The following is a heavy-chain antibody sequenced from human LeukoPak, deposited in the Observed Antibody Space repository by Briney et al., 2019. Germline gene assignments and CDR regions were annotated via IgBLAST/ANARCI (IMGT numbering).Heavy chain of an antibody. J-gene: IGHJ4*02. D-gene: IGHD1-1*01. CDR3: SWELDVSFGRRLEH. Sequence: GGSLSLSCAVSGLNFNAAWVSWVRQAPGKGLEWGGRLKSRGGGETADYSAPVKGRFTVSRDDSKNTLYLQMNSLKIEDTAVYFFSWELDVSFGRRLEHRGQGTLVTVAS. CDR2: LKSRGGGETA. CDR1: GLNFNAAW. V-gene: IGHV3-15*01.